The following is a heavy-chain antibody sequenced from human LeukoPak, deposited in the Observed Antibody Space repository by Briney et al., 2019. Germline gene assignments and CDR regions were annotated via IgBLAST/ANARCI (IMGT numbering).Heavy chain of an antibody. CDR2: IYYSGST. D-gene: IGHD3-10*01. CDR1: GGSISSYY. CDR3: ARAYGSGSAAFDY. J-gene: IGHJ4*02. Sequence: PSETLSLTCTVSGGSISSYYWSWIRQPPGKGLEWIGYIYYSGSTNYNPSLKSRVTIPVDTSKNQFSLKLSSVTAADTAVYYCARAYGSGSAAFDYWGQGTLVTVSS. V-gene: IGHV4-59*01.